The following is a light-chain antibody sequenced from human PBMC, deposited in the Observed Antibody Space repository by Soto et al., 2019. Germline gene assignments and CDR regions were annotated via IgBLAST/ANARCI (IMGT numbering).Light chain of an antibody. V-gene: IGLV4-69*01. CDR3: QSLGTGIQV. CDR1: SGYSTYA. J-gene: IGLJ3*02. Sequence: QPVLTQSPSASASLGASVKLTCTLSSGYSTYAIAWHQQQSGKGPRFLMKINYDGTHSKGDGFYDRFSGSSSGAERHLTIYSLQSEDEADYYCQSLGTGIQVFGGGTKLTGL. CDR2: INYDGTH.